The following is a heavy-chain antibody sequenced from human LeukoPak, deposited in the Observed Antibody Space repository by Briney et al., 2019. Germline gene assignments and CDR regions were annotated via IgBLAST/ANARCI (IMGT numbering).Heavy chain of an antibody. V-gene: IGHV3-30*02. J-gene: IGHJ6*02. CDR1: GFTFSSYG. D-gene: IGHD3-10*01. Sequence: PGRSLRLSCAASGFTFSSYGMHWVRQAPGKGLEWVALIRFDGSNKNYADSVKGRFTISRDNSKNTLYLQMNSLRTEDTAVYYCAKDRVFYYYYYGMDVWGQGTTVTVSS. CDR3: AKDRVFYYYYYGMDV. CDR2: IRFDGSNK.